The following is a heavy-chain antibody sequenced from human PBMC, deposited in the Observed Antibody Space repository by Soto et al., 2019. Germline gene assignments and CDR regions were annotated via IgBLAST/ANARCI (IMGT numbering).Heavy chain of an antibody. Sequence: ASVKVSCKASGYTFTSYGISWVRQAPGQGLEWMGWISAYNGNTNYAQKLQGRVTMTTDTYTSTAYMELRSLRSDDTAVYYCALFVCVVVVVYMDVCRKRTTVTVSS. CDR2: ISAYNGNT. V-gene: IGHV1-18*01. CDR3: ALFVCVVVVVYMDV. CDR1: GYTFTSYG. D-gene: IGHD2-15*01. J-gene: IGHJ6*03.